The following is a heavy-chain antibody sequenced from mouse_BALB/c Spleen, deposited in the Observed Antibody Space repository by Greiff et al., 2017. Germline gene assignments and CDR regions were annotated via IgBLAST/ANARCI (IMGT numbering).Heavy chain of an antibody. CDR3: AREEIYDGRGY. J-gene: IGHJ2*01. CDR1: GYSITSGYY. D-gene: IGHD2-3*01. CDR2: ISYDGSN. Sequence: EVKLVESGPGLVKPSQSLSLTCSVTGYSITSGYYWNWIRQFPGNKLEWMGYISYDGSNNYNPSLKNRISITRDTSKNQFFLKLNSVTTEDTATYYCAREEIYDGRGYWGQGTTLTVSS. V-gene: IGHV3-6*02.